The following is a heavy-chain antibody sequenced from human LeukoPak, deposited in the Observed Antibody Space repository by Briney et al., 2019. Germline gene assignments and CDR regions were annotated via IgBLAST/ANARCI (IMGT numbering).Heavy chain of an antibody. CDR2: ISSSGNTI. CDR1: GFTFRSYD. V-gene: IGHV3-48*03. J-gene: IGHJ4*02. Sequence: GGSLRLSCAASGFTFRSYDMNWVRQTPGKGLEWVSYISSSGNTIYHADSVKGRFTISRDNGKNSLYLQMNSLRAEDTAVYYCAKGMSQWLVPGDPVDYWGQGTLVTVSS. D-gene: IGHD6-19*01. CDR3: AKGMSQWLVPGDPVDY.